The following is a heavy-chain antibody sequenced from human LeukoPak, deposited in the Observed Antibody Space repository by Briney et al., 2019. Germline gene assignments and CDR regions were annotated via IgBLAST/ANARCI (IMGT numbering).Heavy chain of an antibody. Sequence: RGSLRLSCAASGFTFSIYWMHWVRQAPGKGLEWVSRINSDGSSTTYADSVKGRVTISRDNAKNTLYLQMNRLRAEDTAVYYCARDRSTTYYYMDVWGKGTTVTVSS. CDR1: GFTFSIYW. D-gene: IGHD2-2*01. V-gene: IGHV3-74*01. CDR2: INSDGSST. CDR3: ARDRSTTYYYMDV. J-gene: IGHJ6*03.